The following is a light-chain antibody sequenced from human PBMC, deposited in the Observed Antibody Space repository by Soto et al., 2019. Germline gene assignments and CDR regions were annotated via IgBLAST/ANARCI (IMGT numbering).Light chain of an antibody. V-gene: IGLV2-14*01. CDR1: SSDVGGYNS. J-gene: IGLJ2*01. CDR3: SSYRSSSIVV. CDR2: DVS. Sequence: QSALTQPASVSGSPGQSITISCTGTSSDVGGYNSVSWYQQYPGKAPKVVIYDVSNRSSGVSNRFSGSKSGNTASLTISGLQAEDEADYYCSSYRSSSIVVFGGGTKLTVL.